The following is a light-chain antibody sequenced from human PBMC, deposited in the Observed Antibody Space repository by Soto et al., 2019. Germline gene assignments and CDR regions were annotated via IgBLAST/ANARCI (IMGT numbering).Light chain of an antibody. CDR3: TSVKSSSTEV. CDR2: EVS. V-gene: IGLV2-14*01. CDR1: SGDVDAFDY. J-gene: IGLJ1*01. Sequence: QSVLTQPASVSGWPGQSITISCTGTSGDVDAFDYVSWYQQHPGKAPKLMIFEVSDRPSGASDRFSGSKSGSTASLTISGPQAEGQANYFCTSVKSSSTEVFGTWTKVTVL.